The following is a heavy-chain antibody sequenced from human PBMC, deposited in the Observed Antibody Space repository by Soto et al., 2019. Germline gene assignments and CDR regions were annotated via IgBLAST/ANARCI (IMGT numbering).Heavy chain of an antibody. CDR3: ARGAIYGGYGSDN. CDR1: GFTFSSYW. J-gene: IGHJ4*02. Sequence: EVQLVESGGNLVQPGGSLRLSCAASGFTFSSYWMHWVRQVPGKGLVWVSRIDPYGSGINYADSVKGRFTISRDNAKNTLNLQMYSLRVEDTAVHYCARGAIYGGYGSDNWGQGTLVTVSS. V-gene: IGHV3-74*01. CDR2: IDPYGSGI. D-gene: IGHD5-12*01.